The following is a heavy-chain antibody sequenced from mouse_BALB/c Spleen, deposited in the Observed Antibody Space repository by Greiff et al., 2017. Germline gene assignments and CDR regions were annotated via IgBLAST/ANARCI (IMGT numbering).Heavy chain of an antibody. D-gene: IGHD2-1*01. CDR1: GFSLTSYG. J-gene: IGHJ3*01. CDR2: IWAGGST. CDR3: ARDRGGNYVRFAY. Sequence: QVQLKQSGPGLVAPSQSLSITCTVSGFSLTSYGVHWVRQPPGKGLEWLGVIWAGGSTNYNSALMSRLSISKDNSKSQVFLKMNSLQTDDTAMYYCARDRGGNYVRFAYWGQGTLVTVSA. V-gene: IGHV2-9*02.